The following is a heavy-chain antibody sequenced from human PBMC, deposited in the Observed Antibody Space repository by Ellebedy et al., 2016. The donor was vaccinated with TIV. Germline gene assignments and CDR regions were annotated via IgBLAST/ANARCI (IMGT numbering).Heavy chain of an antibody. V-gene: IGHV3-15*07. D-gene: IGHD3-22*01. Sequence: GESLKISCAASGFTFSNVWMNWVRQAPGKGLEGVGRIKSKADGETTDYAAPVKGIFTISRDDSKNTLYLQMNSLKTEDTAVYYCTTTMYYYDSGGYPTGDVLDIWGRGTIVTVSS. CDR1: GFTFSNVW. CDR2: IKSKADGETT. J-gene: IGHJ3*02. CDR3: TTTMYYYDSGGYPTGDVLDI.